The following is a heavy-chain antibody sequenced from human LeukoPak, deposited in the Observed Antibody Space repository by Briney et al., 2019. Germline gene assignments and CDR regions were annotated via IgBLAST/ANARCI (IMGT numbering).Heavy chain of an antibody. CDR1: GFTFSSYG. Sequence: GGSLRLSCAASGFTFSSYGMHWVRQAPGKGLEWVAFIRYDGSNKYYADSVKGRFTISRDNSKNTLYLQMNSRRAEDTAVYYCAKDQTVTTILAPDYDYWGQGTLVTVSS. V-gene: IGHV3-30*02. CDR2: IRYDGSNK. D-gene: IGHD4-17*01. CDR3: AKDQTVTTILAPDYDY. J-gene: IGHJ4*02.